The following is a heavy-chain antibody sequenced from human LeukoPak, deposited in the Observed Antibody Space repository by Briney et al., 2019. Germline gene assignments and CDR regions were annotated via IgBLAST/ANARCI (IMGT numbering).Heavy chain of an antibody. V-gene: IGHV1-46*04. CDR3: ARDNELAVAGTPAY. J-gene: IGHJ4*02. D-gene: IGHD6-19*01. Sequence: GASLKVSCRASGYTFTSYYMHWVRQYPGHGLEWMGIINPSGGSTSYAQRLQGRVTMTRDTSTSTVYMGLSSLRSEDTAVYYCARDNELAVAGTPAYWGQGTLVTVSS. CDR2: INPSGGST. CDR1: GYTFTSYY.